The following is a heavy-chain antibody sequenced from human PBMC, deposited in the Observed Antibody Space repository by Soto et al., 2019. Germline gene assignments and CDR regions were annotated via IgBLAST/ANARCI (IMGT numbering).Heavy chain of an antibody. CDR1: GESFSGYY. CDR2: INHSGST. J-gene: IGHJ3*02. D-gene: IGHD5-12*01. CDR3: ARVRATGAAFDI. V-gene: IGHV4-34*01. Sequence: SETQCLTCAAYGESFSGYYLSWLRQTPGKGLEWIGEINHSGSTNFNPSLKSRVTISVDTSKNQFSLKLSSVTAADTAVYYCARVRATGAAFDIWGQGTMVTVSS.